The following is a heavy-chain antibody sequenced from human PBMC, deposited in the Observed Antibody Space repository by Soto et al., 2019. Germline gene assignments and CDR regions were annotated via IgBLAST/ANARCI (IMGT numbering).Heavy chain of an antibody. CDR3: AHNEDSDSPHN. V-gene: IGHV2-5*01. CDR2: IYWNDDK. J-gene: IGHJ1*01. D-gene: IGHD2-21*02. Sequence: KLVHPPHSITRTCTFPGFSVSTPGVGVGWIRQPPGKALEWLALIYWNDDKRYSPSLKSRLTITRHTSKNQVVLTMTNMDPVDTATYYCAHNEDSDSPHNWGQGTLVTGS. CDR1: GFSVSTPGVG.